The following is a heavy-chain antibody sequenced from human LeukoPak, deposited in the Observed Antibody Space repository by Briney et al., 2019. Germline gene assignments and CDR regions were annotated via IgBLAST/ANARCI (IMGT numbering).Heavy chain of an antibody. V-gene: IGHV3-48*04. CDR1: GFTFSSYS. D-gene: IGHD5-24*01. CDR2: ISSSGSTI. Sequence: PGGSLRLSCTASGFTFSSYSMNWVRQAPGKGLEWVSYISSSGSTIYYADSVKGRFTISRDNAKNSLYLQMNSLRSDDTAVYYCARSLAPMATTQRIRSYYYYYMDVWGKGTTVTVSS. J-gene: IGHJ6*03. CDR3: ARSLAPMATTQRIRSYYYYYMDV.